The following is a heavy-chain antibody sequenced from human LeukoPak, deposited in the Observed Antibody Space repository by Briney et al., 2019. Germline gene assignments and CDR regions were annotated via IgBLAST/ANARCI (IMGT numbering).Heavy chain of an antibody. CDR1: GYSFTSYW. D-gene: IGHD3-22*01. CDR2: IYPDESDT. J-gene: IGHJ5*02. Sequence: GESPKISCKGSGYSFTSYWIGRVRQMPGKGLELMGIIYPDESDTRYSPSFQGQVTISADKSISTAYLQWSSLKASDTAMYYCARPSYYDSSGYYPSGWFDPWGQGTLVTVSS. V-gene: IGHV5-51*01. CDR3: ARPSYYDSSGYYPSGWFDP.